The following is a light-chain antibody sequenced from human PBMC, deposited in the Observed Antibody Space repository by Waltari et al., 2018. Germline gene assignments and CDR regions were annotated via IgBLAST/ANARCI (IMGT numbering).Light chain of an antibody. J-gene: IGKJ2*01. Sequence: DIMMTQSPASLAVSLGERATINCKSSQSILFTSNNKNYLAWYQQRPGQPPKLIIYWASTRESGVPDRFSGSGSGTDFTLTISSLHTEDVAVYYCQQYYSTPYTFGQGTKLEI. CDR1: QSILFTSNNKNY. V-gene: IGKV4-1*01. CDR3: QQYYSTPYT. CDR2: WAS.